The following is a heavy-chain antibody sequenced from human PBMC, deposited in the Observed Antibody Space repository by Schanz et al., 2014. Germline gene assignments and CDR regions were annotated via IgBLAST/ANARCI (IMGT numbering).Heavy chain of an antibody. CDR2: ISATSAKI. J-gene: IGHJ4*02. D-gene: IGHD1-26*01. CDR1: GFTFTNAW. Sequence: EVQLVESGGGLVQPGGSLRLSCVVSGFTFTNAWMSWVRQAPGKGLEWVSYISATSAKIDYADSVQGRFTISRDNAKNSLYLQMSSLRDEDTAVYYCAKDPSYGSDWVKYLDHWGQGTLVTVSS. V-gene: IGHV3-48*02. CDR3: AKDPSYGSDWVKYLDH.